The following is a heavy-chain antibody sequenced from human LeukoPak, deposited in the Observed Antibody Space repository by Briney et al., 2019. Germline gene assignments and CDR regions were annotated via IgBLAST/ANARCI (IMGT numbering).Heavy chain of an antibody. J-gene: IGHJ4*02. D-gene: IGHD1-26*01. CDR1: GFTFSSYA. V-gene: IGHV3-23*01. CDR3: AKDAGSGSSLFDY. Sequence: TGGSLRLSCAASGFTFSSYAMSWVRQAPGKGLEWVSAISGSGGSTYYADSVKGRFTISRDNSKSTLYLQMNSLRAEDTAVFYCAKDAGSGSSLFDYWGQGTLVTVSS. CDR2: ISGSGGST.